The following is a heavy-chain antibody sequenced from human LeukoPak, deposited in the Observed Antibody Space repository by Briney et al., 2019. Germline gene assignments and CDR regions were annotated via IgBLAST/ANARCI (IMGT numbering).Heavy chain of an antibody. CDR3: AREAAVSSGYYHYREDYYYYMDV. CDR2: MNPNSGGT. D-gene: IGHD3-22*01. J-gene: IGHJ6*03. V-gene: IGHV1-2*02. CDR1: GYTFTTYE. Sequence: ASVTVSCKASGYTFTTYEINWVRQATGQGREWMGWMNPNSGGTNYAQKFQGRVTMTRGTSISTAYMELSRLRSDDTAVYYCAREAAVSSGYYHYREDYYYYMDVWGKGTTVTVSS.